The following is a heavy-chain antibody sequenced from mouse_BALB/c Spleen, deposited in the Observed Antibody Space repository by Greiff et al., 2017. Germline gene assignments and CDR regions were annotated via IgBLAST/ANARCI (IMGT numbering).Heavy chain of an antibody. CDR1: GFNIKDTY. V-gene: IGHV14-3*02. Sequence: EVQRVESGAELVKPGASVKLSCTASGFNIKDTYMHWVKQRPEQGLEWIGDIYPGGGYTNYNEKFKGKATLTADTSSSTAYMQLSSLTSEDSAIYYCASSLDYWGQGTSVTVSS. CDR2: IYPGGGYT. CDR3: ASSLDY. J-gene: IGHJ4*01.